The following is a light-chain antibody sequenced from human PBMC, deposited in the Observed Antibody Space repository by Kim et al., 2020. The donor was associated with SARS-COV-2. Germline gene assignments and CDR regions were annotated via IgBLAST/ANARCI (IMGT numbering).Light chain of an antibody. CDR1: QSISDY. CDR2: NAA. Sequence: DIQMTQSPSSLSASVGDRVTITCRASQSISDYLNWYQQRPGKAPKVLIYNAATLQSGVPSRFSGSGSGTDFTLTISSLQPEDFATYYCQQSHSTPRTFGQGTKVDIK. J-gene: IGKJ1*01. CDR3: QQSHSTPRT. V-gene: IGKV1-39*01.